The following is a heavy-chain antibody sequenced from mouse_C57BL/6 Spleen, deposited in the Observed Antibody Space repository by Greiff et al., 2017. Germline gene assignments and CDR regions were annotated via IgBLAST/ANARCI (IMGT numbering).Heavy chain of an antibody. D-gene: IGHD2-13*01. V-gene: IGHV1-82*01. CDR2: IYPGDGDT. CDR1: GYAFSSSW. CDR3: ARAGDPYAMDY. J-gene: IGHJ4*01. Sequence: QVQLQQSGPELVKPGASVKISCKASGYAFSSSWMNWVQQRPGKGLEWIGRIYPGDGDTNYNGKFKGKATLTADKSSSTAYMQLSSLTSEDSAVDFCARAGDPYAMDYWGQGTSVTVSS.